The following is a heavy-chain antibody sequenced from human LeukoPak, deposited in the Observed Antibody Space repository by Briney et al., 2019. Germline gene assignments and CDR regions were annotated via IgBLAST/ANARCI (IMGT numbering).Heavy chain of an antibody. J-gene: IGHJ6*03. Sequence: ASVKVSCKASGYTFTGYYMHWVRQAPGQGLEWMGWINPNSGGTNYAQKFQGWVTMTRDTSISTAYMELSRLRSDDTAVYYCARANSYCSSTSCYTLYYYYYMDVWGKGTTVTVSS. D-gene: IGHD2-2*01. CDR2: INPNSGGT. V-gene: IGHV1-2*04. CDR3: ARANSYCSSTSCYTLYYYYYMDV. CDR1: GYTFTGYY.